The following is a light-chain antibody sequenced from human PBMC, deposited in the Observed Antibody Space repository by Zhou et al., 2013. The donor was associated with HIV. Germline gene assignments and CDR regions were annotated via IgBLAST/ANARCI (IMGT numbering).Light chain of an antibody. J-gene: IGKJ4*01. CDR1: QSVSDY. CDR2: SAS. V-gene: IGKV1-39*01. Sequence: DIQMTQSPSSLSSSIGDRVTITCRASQSVSDYLNWYQQKPGKAPKLLIHSASTLESGVPSRFSGSGSGTEFTLTISSLQPDDFATYYCQHSLTFGGGTKVEIK. CDR3: QHSLT.